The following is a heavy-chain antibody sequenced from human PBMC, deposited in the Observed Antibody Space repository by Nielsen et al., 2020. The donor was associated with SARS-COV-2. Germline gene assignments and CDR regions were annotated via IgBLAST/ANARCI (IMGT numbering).Heavy chain of an antibody. CDR3: ARSAVGFTNYFYYRLDV. D-gene: IGHD1-26*01. J-gene: IGHJ6*02. CDR1: GFRFSNSW. V-gene: IGHV5-51*01. Sequence: GESLKISCEGSGFRFSNSWVAWVRQMPGKGLEYIGVIYAGDSDTKYSPSFQGQVTMSADKSINTAYLQWNSLKASDTAMYFCARSAVGFTNYFYYRLDVWGQGTTVTVSS. CDR2: IYAGDSDT.